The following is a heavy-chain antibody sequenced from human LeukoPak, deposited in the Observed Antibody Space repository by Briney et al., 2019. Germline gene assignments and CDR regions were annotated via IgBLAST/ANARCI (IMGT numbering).Heavy chain of an antibody. Sequence: VASVKVSCTVSGYTITKLSMHWVRQAPGKGLEWMGGFDPEDGETIYAQKFQGRVTMTEDTSTDTAYMELSSLRSEDTAVYYCATGIFYGDFAPHHFDYWGQGTLVTVSS. CDR3: ATGIFYGDFAPHHFDY. CDR2: FDPEDGET. J-gene: IGHJ4*02. V-gene: IGHV1-24*01. CDR1: GYTITKLS. D-gene: IGHD4-17*01.